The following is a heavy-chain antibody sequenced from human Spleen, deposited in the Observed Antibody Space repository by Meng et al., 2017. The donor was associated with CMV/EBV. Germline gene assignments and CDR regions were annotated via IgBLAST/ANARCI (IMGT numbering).Heavy chain of an antibody. CDR2: ISHDGSNK. Sequence: GESLKISCTASGLTFSNYAVAWVRQAPGKGLEWVAVISHDGSNKYYADSVQGRFTISRDNSKNTLSLQMNSLRDEDTAVYYCARDIATRPHYYYYAMDVWGQGTTVTVSS. CDR1: GLTFSNYA. J-gene: IGHJ6*02. D-gene: IGHD6-6*01. V-gene: IGHV3-30*04. CDR3: ARDIATRPHYYYYAMDV.